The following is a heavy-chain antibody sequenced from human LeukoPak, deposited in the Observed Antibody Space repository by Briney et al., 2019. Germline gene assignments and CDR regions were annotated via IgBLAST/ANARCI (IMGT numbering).Heavy chain of an antibody. V-gene: IGHV4-39*01. D-gene: IGHD6-6*01. Sequence: SETLSLTCTVSGGSISSSSYYWGGIRQPPGKGLEWIGSIYYNGSTHHNPSLKSRVTISVDTSKNQFSLKVSSVTAADTAVYYCARQSIAARGYYYYMDVWGKGTTVTVSS. J-gene: IGHJ6*03. CDR2: IYYNGST. CDR1: GGSISSSSYY. CDR3: ARQSIAARGYYYYMDV.